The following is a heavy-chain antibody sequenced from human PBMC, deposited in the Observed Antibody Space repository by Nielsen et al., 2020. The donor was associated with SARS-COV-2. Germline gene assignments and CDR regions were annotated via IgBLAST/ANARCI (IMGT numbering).Heavy chain of an antibody. CDR1: GFNFKSFW. CDR3: ARDRTYGDYEVGDY. Sequence: GESLKISCETSGFNFKSFWMNWVRQAPGKGLEWVANIKEDGTERNYVDAVKGRFTISRDNARKSLYLQMNSLRAEDTAVYYCARDRTYGDYEVGDYWGQGTLVTVSS. D-gene: IGHD4-17*01. CDR2: IKEDGTER. V-gene: IGHV3-7*01. J-gene: IGHJ4*02.